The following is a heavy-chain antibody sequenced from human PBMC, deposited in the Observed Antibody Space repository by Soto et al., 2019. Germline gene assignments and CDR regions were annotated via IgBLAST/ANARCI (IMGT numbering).Heavy chain of an antibody. D-gene: IGHD3-10*01. J-gene: IGHJ4*02. CDR2: MNPNSGET. Sequence: QVQLVQSGAEVKKPGAPVKVSCKASGYTFTSYEINWVRQAPGQGLEWMGWMNPNSGETGYAQKFQGRVTMTRNTSISTAYMELSSLRSEDTAVYYCAIGDLLWFGELLRWGQGTLVTVSS. V-gene: IGHV1-8*01. CDR3: AIGDLLWFGELLR. CDR1: GYTFTSYE.